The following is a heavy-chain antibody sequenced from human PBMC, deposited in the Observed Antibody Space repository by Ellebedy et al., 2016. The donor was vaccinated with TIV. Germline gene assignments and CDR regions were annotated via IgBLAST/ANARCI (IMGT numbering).Heavy chain of an antibody. CDR3: ARGSSGWYGDY. CDR1: GGSISSYY. J-gene: IGHJ4*02. D-gene: IGHD6-19*01. CDR2: IYYSGST. Sequence: SETLSLXXTVSGGSISSYYWSWIRQPPGKGLEWIGYIYYSGSTNYNPSLKSRVTISVDTSKNQFSLKLSSVTAADTAVYYCARGSSGWYGDYWGQGTLVTVSS. V-gene: IGHV4-59*01.